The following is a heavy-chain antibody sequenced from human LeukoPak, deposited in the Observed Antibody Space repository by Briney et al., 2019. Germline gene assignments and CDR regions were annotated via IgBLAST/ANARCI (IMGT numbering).Heavy chain of an antibody. J-gene: IGHJ5*02. Sequence: GGSLRLSCVASGFTFYSYGMSWVRQAPGKGLEWVSGISGSGGNTNYADSVKDRFTISRDNSKNTLYLQMNSLRAEDTAVYYCAKRPTGEAKNWFDPWGQGTLVTVSS. V-gene: IGHV3-23*01. CDR2: ISGSGGNT. CDR3: AKRPTGEAKNWFDP. D-gene: IGHD7-27*01. CDR1: GFTFYSYG.